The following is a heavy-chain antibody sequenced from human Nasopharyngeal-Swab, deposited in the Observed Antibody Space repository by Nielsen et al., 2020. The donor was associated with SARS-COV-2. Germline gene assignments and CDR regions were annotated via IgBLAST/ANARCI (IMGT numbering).Heavy chain of an antibody. J-gene: IGHJ4*02. D-gene: IGHD1-26*01. CDR1: GFTFTDYW. CDR3: ARESYSWSWYGPDY. CDR2: IDNDESST. V-gene: IGHV3-74*03. Sequence: GESLKISCTVSGFTFTDYWMHWLRQSPGKGPVWLSRIDNDESSTTYADSVRGRFTISRDNARNTLFLQLHSLRAEDTAVYYCARESYSWSWYGPDYWGQGTQVTVSS.